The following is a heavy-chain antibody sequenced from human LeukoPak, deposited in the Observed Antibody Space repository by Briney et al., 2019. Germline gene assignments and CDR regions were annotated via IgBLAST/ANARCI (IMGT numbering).Heavy chain of an antibody. V-gene: IGHV4-30-2*01. D-gene: IGHD1-14*01. Sequence: SQTLSLTCAVSGGSISSGGYSWSWIRQPPGKGLKWIGYIYHSGSTYYNPSLKSRVTISVDTSKNQFSLKLNSVTAADTAVYYCARVRAYNEFDYWGQGTLVTVSS. CDR2: IYHSGST. CDR1: GGSISSGGYS. CDR3: ARVRAYNEFDY. J-gene: IGHJ4*02.